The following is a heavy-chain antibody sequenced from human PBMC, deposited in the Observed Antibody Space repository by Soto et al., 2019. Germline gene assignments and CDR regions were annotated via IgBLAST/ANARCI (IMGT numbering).Heavy chain of an antibody. J-gene: IGHJ3*02. D-gene: IGHD6-19*01. CDR2: IIPIFGTA. CDR1: GGTFSSYA. V-gene: IGHV1-69*12. Sequence: QVQLVQSGAEVKKPGSSVKVSCKASGGTFSSYAISWVRQAPGQGLEWMGGIIPIFGTANYAQKFQGRVTXXAXESXSTAYMELSSLRSEDTAVYYCARLPGSSGVDAFDIWGQGTMVTVSS. CDR3: ARLPGSSGVDAFDI.